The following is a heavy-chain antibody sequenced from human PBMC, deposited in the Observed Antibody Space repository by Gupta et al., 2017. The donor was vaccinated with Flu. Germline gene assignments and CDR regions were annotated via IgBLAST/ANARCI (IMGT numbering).Heavy chain of an antibody. CDR3: TRVQLVGGTPFDY. J-gene: IGHJ4*02. Sequence: EVQLVESGGDLVQPGGSLRLSCAASGFTFSSYWMHWVRQAPGKGLVWVSRINSDGSSTSYADSVKGRFTISRDNAKNTLYLQMNSLRAEDTAMYYCTRVQLVGGTPFDYWGQGTLVTVSS. D-gene: IGHD1-26*01. CDR2: INSDGSST. V-gene: IGHV3-74*01. CDR1: GFTFSSYW.